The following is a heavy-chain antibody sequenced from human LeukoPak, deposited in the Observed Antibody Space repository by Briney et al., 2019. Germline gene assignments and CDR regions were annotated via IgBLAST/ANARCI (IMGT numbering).Heavy chain of an antibody. V-gene: IGHV4-39*01. Sequence: SETLSLTCTVSGGSISSSPYNWGWIRQPPGKGLEWIGNIYYSGSTYYNPSLKTRVTISVDTSKHQFSLKLTSVTAADTAVYYCARHASVDGNWPRPLDYWGQGSLVTVSS. D-gene: IGHD6-19*01. CDR1: GGSISSSPYN. J-gene: IGHJ4*02. CDR3: ARHASVDGNWPRPLDY. CDR2: IYYSGST.